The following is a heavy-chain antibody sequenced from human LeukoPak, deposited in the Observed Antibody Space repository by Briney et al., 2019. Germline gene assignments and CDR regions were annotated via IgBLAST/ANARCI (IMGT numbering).Heavy chain of an antibody. Sequence: GGSLRLSCAASGFTFGGYAMSWVRQAPGKGLEWVSGISGSGGSTYYADSVKGRFTISRDNSKNTLFPQMNSLRAEDTAVYYCAKASGGSSGRSDSWGQGTLATVSS. CDR2: ISGSGGST. D-gene: IGHD6-19*01. J-gene: IGHJ5*01. V-gene: IGHV3-23*01. CDR3: AKASGGSSGRSDS. CDR1: GFTFGGYA.